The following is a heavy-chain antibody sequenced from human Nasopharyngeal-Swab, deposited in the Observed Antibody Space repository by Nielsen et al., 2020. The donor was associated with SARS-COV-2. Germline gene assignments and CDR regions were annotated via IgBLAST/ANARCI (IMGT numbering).Heavy chain of an antibody. V-gene: IGHV3-33*01. J-gene: IGHJ6*02. CDR2: IWYDGSNK. D-gene: IGHD3-10*01. Sequence: GGSLRLSCAASGFTFSSYGMHWVRQAPGKGLEWVAVIWYDGSNKYYADSVKGRFTISRDNSKNTLYLQMNSLRAEDTAVNYCARDFRFGETTMVDVWGQGTTVTVSS. CDR3: ARDFRFGETTMVDV. CDR1: GFTFSSYG.